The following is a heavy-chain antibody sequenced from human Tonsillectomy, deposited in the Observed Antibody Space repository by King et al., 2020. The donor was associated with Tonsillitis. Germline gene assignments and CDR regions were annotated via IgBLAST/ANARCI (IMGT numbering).Heavy chain of an antibody. Sequence: VQLVESGGGVVQPGRSLRLSCAASGFTFSSYAMHWVRQAPGKGLEWVAVISYDGSNKYYADSVKGRFTISRDNSKNTLYLQMNSLRPDDTAVYYCARDMSTAAYYFDYWGQGTLVTVSS. CDR3: ARDMSTAAYYFDY. CDR2: ISYDGSNK. J-gene: IGHJ4*02. V-gene: IGHV3-30-3*01. CDR1: GFTFSSYA. D-gene: IGHD2-21*02.